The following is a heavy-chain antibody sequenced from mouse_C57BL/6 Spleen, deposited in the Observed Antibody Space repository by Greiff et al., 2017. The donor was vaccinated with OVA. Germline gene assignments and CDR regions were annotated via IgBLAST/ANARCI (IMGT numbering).Heavy chain of an antibody. Sequence: VQLQQSGAELVKPGASVKLSCKASGYTFTEYTIHWVKQRSGQGLEWIGWFYPGSGIIKYNEKFKDKATLTADKSSSTVYMELSRLTSEDSAVYFCARHEEDYYGSSSYFDYWGQGTTLTVSS. J-gene: IGHJ2*01. CDR2: FYPGSGII. CDR3: ARHEEDYYGSSSYFDY. V-gene: IGHV1-62-2*01. CDR1: GYTFTEYT. D-gene: IGHD1-1*01.